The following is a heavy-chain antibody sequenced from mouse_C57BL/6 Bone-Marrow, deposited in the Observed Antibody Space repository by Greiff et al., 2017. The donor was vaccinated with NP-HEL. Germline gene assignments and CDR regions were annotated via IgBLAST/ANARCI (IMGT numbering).Heavy chain of an antibody. J-gene: IGHJ2*01. CDR3: AIQGPLAYLAY. CDR2: IHPSDSDT. V-gene: IGHV1-74*01. D-gene: IGHD3-2*01. Sequence: QVQLQQPGAELVKPGASVKVSCKASGYTFTSYWMHWVKQRPGQGLEWIGRIHPSDSDTNYNQKFKGKATLTVAKSSSTDYMQLSGLTSGASAFYCGAIQGPLAYLAYWGKGTTLTVSS. CDR1: GYTFTSYW.